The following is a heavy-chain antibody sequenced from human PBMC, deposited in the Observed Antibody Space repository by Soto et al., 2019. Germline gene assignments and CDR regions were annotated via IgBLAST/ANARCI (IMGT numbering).Heavy chain of an antibody. D-gene: IGHD5-18*01. V-gene: IGHV4-59*01. J-gene: IGHJ4*02. CDR1: GGSISSYC. CDR2: IYYSGST. CDR3: ARSIDGYSPNFDY. Sequence: SETLSLTCTVSGGSISSYCWSWIRQPAGKGLEWMGYIYYSGSTNYNPSLKSRVTISVDTSKNQFSLKLSSVTAADTAVYYCARSIDGYSPNFDYWGQGTLVTVS.